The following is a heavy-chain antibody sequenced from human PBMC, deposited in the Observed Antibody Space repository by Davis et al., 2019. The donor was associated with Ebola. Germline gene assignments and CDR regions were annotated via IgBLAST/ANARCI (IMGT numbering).Heavy chain of an antibody. Sequence: ASVKVSCKTSGYTFTNYFLHWVRQAPGQGLEWMGRINPDTGGAYFAQKFQGRVTMTRDTSISTAYMELSGLRSDDTAVYYCARGKWFDPWGQGTLVSVTS. J-gene: IGHJ5*02. CDR3: ARGKWFDP. V-gene: IGHV1-2*06. CDR1: GYTFTNYF. CDR2: INPDTGGA.